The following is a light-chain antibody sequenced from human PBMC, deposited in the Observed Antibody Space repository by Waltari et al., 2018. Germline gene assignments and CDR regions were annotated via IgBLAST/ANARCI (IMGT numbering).Light chain of an antibody. Sequence: QSVLTQPHSASGTPGQRVTISCSGSSSNLGTNPVTWYQQLPGAAPKLLLYSNDQRPSGVPDRFSGSKSGTSASLGISGLQSEDEADYYCATWDDSLNGQLFGGGTKLTVL. J-gene: IGLJ2*01. V-gene: IGLV1-44*01. CDR1: SSNLGTNP. CDR2: SND. CDR3: ATWDDSLNGQL.